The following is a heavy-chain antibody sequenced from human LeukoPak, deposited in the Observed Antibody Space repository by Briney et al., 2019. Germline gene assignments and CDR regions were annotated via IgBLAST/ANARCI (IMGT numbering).Heavy chain of an antibody. CDR1: GFTFSNYW. CDR3: ARTVRGIVMPQNAFDI. V-gene: IGHV3-7*01. Sequence: GGSLRLSCAASGFTFSNYWMSWVRQAPGKGLEWVANIKQDESEKYYVDSVKDRFTISRDNAKNALYLQMDSLSVEDTAVYYCARTVRGIVMPQNAFDIWGQGTKVTVSS. CDR2: IKQDESEK. D-gene: IGHD3-22*01. J-gene: IGHJ3*02.